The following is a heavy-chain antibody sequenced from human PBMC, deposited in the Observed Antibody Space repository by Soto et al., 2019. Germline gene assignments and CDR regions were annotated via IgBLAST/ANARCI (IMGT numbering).Heavy chain of an antibody. D-gene: IGHD2-21*01. Sequence: EVQLVESGGDSIQAGGSLRLSCAGSEFTISSNYMTWVRQAPGKGLECVSAIFRDGNTYYADSVKGRFTISRDNSKNTVCLQMDSLRAEDTAVYYCATSLFWPGYFDLWGRGTLVTVSS. CDR2: IFRDGNT. V-gene: IGHV3-53*01. CDR1: EFTISSNY. J-gene: IGHJ2*01. CDR3: ATSLFWPGYFDL.